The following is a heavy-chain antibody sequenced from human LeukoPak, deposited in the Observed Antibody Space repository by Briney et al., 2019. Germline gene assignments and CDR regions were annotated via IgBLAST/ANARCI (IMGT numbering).Heavy chain of an antibody. V-gene: IGHV3-23*01. D-gene: IGHD2-15*01. Sequence: GGSLRLSCAASGFTFSSYAMSWVRQAPGKGLEWVSAISGSGSSTYYADSVKGRFTISRDNSKNTLYLQMNSLRAEDTAVYYCAKAGYCSGGSCSSGWDNWFDPWGQGTLVTVSS. CDR3: AKAGYCSGGSCSSGWDNWFDP. CDR2: ISGSGSST. CDR1: GFTFSSYA. J-gene: IGHJ5*02.